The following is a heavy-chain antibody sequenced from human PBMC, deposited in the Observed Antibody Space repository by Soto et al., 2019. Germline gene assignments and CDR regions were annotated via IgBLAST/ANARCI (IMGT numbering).Heavy chain of an antibody. J-gene: IGHJ4*02. Sequence: GASVKVSCKASGYTFTSYAMHWVRQAPGQRLEWMGWINAGNGNTKYSQKFKGRVTITRDTSASTAYMELSSLRSEDTAVYYCALIHYDYIWGSYRPFDYWGQGTLVTVSS. D-gene: IGHD3-16*02. CDR2: INAGNGNT. CDR1: GYTFTSYA. CDR3: ALIHYDYIWGSYRPFDY. V-gene: IGHV1-3*01.